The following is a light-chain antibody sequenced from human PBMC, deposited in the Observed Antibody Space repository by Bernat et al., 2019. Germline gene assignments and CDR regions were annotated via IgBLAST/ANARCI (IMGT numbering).Light chain of an antibody. CDR1: QSVYTY. Sequence: EIVLTQSPATLSLSPGERATLSCRASQSVYTYLAWYQQKPGQAPRLLIYAASYRATGIPARFSGRGSGTDFTLTISRLEPEDFALYYCPQRSKWPITFGQGTRLEIK. CDR3: PQRSKWPIT. J-gene: IGKJ5*01. V-gene: IGKV3-11*01. CDR2: AAS.